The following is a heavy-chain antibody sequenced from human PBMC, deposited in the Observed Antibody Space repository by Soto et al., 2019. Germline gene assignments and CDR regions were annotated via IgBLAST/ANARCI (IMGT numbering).Heavy chain of an antibody. V-gene: IGHV4-31*03. J-gene: IGHJ5*02. Sequence: PSETLSLTCTVSGGSISSVSYYWNWVRQPPGKGLEWIGSISYSGSTYYNPSLRSRVIISVDTSKNQFSLKLSSVTAADTAVYYCARSLSRGPWFGEFGNWFDPWGQGTLVTVSS. D-gene: IGHD3-10*01. CDR2: ISYSGST. CDR1: GGSISSVSYY. CDR3: ARSLSRGPWFGEFGNWFDP.